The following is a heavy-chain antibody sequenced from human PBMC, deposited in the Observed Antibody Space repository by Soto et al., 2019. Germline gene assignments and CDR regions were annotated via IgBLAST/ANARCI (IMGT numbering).Heavy chain of an antibody. CDR1: GFNFRSYE. D-gene: IGHD3-10*01. CDR3: TRGRPGGWYFDP. V-gene: IGHV3-48*03. Sequence: EVQLVESGGGLVQPGGSLRLSCAASGFNFRSYEMNWFRQAPGKGLEWVSYISGSASSIYYADSVKGRFTISRDNAKNSLYLQMNSLRAEDTAVYYCTRGRPGGWYFDPWGRGTLVTVSS. J-gene: IGHJ2*01. CDR2: ISGSASSI.